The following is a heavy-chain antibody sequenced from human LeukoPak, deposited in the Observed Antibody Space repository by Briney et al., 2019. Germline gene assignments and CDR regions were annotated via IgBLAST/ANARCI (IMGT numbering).Heavy chain of an antibody. CDR2: INHSGST. J-gene: IGHJ4*02. CDR1: GGSFSGYY. Sequence: SETLSLTCAVYGGSFSGYYWSWIRQPPGKGLEWIGEINHSGSTNYNPSLKSRVTISVDTSKNQFSLKLSSVTAADTAVYYCARGEWELGYWGQGTMVTVSS. D-gene: IGHD1-26*01. CDR3: ARGEWELGY. V-gene: IGHV4-34*01.